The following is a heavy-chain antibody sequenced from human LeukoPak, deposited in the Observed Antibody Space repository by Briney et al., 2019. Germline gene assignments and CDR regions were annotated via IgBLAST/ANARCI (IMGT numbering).Heavy chain of an antibody. Sequence: GESLKISCKASGYIFTNYWIGWVRQMPGKGLEWMGIIYPGDPDTRYSPSFEGQVTISADKSISTAYLQWSSLKASDTAMYYCARQRQHQRTYYYGMDVWGQGTTVTVSS. D-gene: IGHD2-2*01. CDR1: GYIFTNYW. J-gene: IGHJ6*02. CDR2: IYPGDPDT. CDR3: ARQRQHQRTYYYGMDV. V-gene: IGHV5-51*01.